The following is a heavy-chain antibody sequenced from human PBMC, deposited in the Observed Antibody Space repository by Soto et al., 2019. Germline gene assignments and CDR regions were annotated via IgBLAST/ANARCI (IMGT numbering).Heavy chain of an antibody. V-gene: IGHV3-23*01. CDR3: AKCPGNYYDSSGLPFY. J-gene: IGHJ4*02. CDR2: ISGSGGST. D-gene: IGHD3-22*01. CDR1: GFTFSSYA. Sequence: GGSLRLSCAASGFTFSSYAMSWVRQAPGKGLEWVSAISGSGGSTYYADSVKGRFTISRDNSKNTLYLQMNSLRAEDTAVYYCAKCPGNYYDSSGLPFYWGQGTLVTVSS.